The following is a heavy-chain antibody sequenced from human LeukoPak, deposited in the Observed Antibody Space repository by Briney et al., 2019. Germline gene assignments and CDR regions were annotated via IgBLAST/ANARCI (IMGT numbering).Heavy chain of an antibody. V-gene: IGHV4-59*01. J-gene: IGHJ5*02. CDR3: ARVWSAAGNNWFDP. CDR2: IYYSGST. CDR1: GGSISSYY. Sequence: SETLSLTCTVSGGSISSYYWSWIRQPPGKGLEWIGYIYYSGSTNYNPSLKSRVTISVDTSKNQFSLKLSSVTAADTAVYYCARVWSAAGNNWFDPWGQGTLVTVSS. D-gene: IGHD6-13*01.